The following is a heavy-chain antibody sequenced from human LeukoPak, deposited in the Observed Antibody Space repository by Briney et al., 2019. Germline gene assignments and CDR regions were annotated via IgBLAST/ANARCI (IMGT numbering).Heavy chain of an antibody. D-gene: IGHD3-10*01. V-gene: IGHV1-8*01. CDR2: MNPNSGNT. CDR1: GYTFTSYD. CDR3: ARGHGALLWFGETEYFQH. J-gene: IGHJ1*01. Sequence: ASVKVSCKASGYTFTSYDINWVRQATGQGLEWTGWMNPNSGNTGYAQKFQGRVTMTRNTSISTAYMELSSLRSEDTAVYYCARGHGALLWFGETEYFQHWGQGTLVTVSS.